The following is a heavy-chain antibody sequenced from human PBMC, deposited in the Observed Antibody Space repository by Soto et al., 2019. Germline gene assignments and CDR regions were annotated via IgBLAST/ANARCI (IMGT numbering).Heavy chain of an antibody. Sequence: VQLVESGGGLVKPGGSLRLSCAASGFTFSTYTINWVRQAPGKGLEWVSSISSSSSYIYYADSVKGRFTISRDNAKNSVHLQMNRLRAEDTAVYYCAKPLFAQLNDYGFDYWGQGTLVTVSS. V-gene: IGHV3-21*01. CDR1: GFTFSTYT. CDR3: AKPLFAQLNDYGFDY. D-gene: IGHD4-17*01. J-gene: IGHJ4*02. CDR2: ISSSSSYI.